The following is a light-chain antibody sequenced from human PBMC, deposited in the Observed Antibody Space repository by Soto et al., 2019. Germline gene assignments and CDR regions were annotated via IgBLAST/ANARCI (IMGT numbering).Light chain of an antibody. CDR2: VAS. CDR3: QQSFGSPPIT. Sequence: DIPMTQSPSSLSASLGDTVTISCRASQNIENYLHWYQQKAGKAPEVLLYVASVLKDGVSSRFSGSGYGTDFTLTITNLQPEDFAMYYCQQSFGSPPITLGQVTRL. J-gene: IGKJ5*01. CDR1: QNIENY. V-gene: IGKV1-39*01.